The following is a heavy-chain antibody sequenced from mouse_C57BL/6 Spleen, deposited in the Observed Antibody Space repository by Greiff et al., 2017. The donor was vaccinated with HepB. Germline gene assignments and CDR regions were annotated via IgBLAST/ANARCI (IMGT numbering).Heavy chain of an antibody. V-gene: IGHV1-82*01. CDR1: GYAFSSSW. Sequence: VQLQQSGPELVKPGASVKISCKASGYAFSSSWMNWVKQRPGKGLEWIGRIYPGDGDTNYNGKFKGKATLTADKSSSTAYMQLSSLTSEDSAVYFCARSRPCYFDYWGQGTTLTVSS. CDR3: ARSRPCYFDY. CDR2: IYPGDGDT. J-gene: IGHJ2*01.